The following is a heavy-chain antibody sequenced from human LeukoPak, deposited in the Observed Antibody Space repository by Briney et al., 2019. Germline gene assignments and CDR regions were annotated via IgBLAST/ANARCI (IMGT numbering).Heavy chain of an antibody. CDR2: FYHSGST. J-gene: IGHJ5*02. Sequence: SETLSLTCAVPGYSISSDYYWGWIRQPPGKGLEWIGSFYHSGSTHYNPSLKSRVTISMDTSKNQFSLNLRSVTAADTAVYYCARLDVNGDPDTWGQGTLVTVSS. D-gene: IGHD4-17*01. CDR1: GYSISSDYY. V-gene: IGHV4-38-2*01. CDR3: ARLDVNGDPDT.